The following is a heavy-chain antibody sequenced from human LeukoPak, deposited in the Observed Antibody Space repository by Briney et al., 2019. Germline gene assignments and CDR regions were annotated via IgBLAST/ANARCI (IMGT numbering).Heavy chain of an antibody. CDR3: AGEENSSGWPLYYFDY. V-gene: IGHV3-7*01. D-gene: IGHD6-19*01. J-gene: IGHJ4*02. CDR2: IKQDGSEK. Sequence: PGGSLRLSCAASGFTFSSYWMSWVRQAPGKGLEWVANIKQDGSEKYYVDSVKGRFTISRDNAKNSLYLQMNSLRAEDTAVYYCAGEENSSGWPLYYFDYWGQGTLVTVSS. CDR1: GFTFSSYW.